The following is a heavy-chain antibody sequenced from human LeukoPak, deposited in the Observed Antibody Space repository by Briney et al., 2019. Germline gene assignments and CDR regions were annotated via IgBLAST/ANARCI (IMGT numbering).Heavy chain of an antibody. CDR2: INPSGGST. Sequence: ASVKVSCKASGYTFTSYGISWVRQAPGQGLEWMGIINPSGGSTSYAQKFQGRVTMTRDTSTSTAYMELSGLRSEDTAVYYCARDGYCSGGSCYSYYWGQGTLVTVSS. CDR3: ARDGYCSGGSCYSYY. J-gene: IGHJ4*02. V-gene: IGHV1-46*01. D-gene: IGHD2-15*01. CDR1: GYTFTSYG.